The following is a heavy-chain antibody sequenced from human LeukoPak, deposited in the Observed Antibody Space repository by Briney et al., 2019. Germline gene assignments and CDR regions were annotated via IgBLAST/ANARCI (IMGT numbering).Heavy chain of an antibody. J-gene: IGHJ4*02. CDR3: AKAGQQLPFDS. Sequence: PGGSLRLSCAASGFTFDDYAMHWVRQAPGKGLEWVSGISWNSGTIDYADSVKGRFTISRDNAKNSLYPQMNSLRAEDTALYYCAKAGQQLPFDSWGQGTLVTVSP. D-gene: IGHD6-13*01. CDR1: GFTFDDYA. V-gene: IGHV3-9*01. CDR2: ISWNSGTI.